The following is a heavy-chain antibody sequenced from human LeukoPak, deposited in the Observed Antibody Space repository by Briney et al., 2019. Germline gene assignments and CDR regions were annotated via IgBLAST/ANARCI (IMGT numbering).Heavy chain of an antibody. V-gene: IGHV3-23*01. CDR2: ISGSGGST. CDR1: GFTFSSYG. J-gene: IGHJ4*02. Sequence: GGSLRLSCAASGFTFSSYGMHWVRQAPGKGLEWVSAISGSGGSTYYADSVKGRFTISRDNSKNTLYLQMNSLRAEDTAVYYCAKTAWEAGLCFDYWGQGTLVTVSS. CDR3: AKTAWEAGLCFDY. D-gene: IGHD5-18*01.